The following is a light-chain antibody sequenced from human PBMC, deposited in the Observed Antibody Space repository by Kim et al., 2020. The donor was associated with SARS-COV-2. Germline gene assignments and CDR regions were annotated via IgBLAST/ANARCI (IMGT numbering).Light chain of an antibody. CDR3: QSYDSSNVV. CDR2: EDN. Sequence: KTVNISCTRRSGSIASNYVQWYQQRPGSAPTTVIYEDNQRPSGVPDRFSGSIDSSSNSASLTISGLKTEDEADYYCQSYDSSNVVFGGGTQLTVL. V-gene: IGLV6-57*03. J-gene: IGLJ2*01. CDR1: SGSIASNY.